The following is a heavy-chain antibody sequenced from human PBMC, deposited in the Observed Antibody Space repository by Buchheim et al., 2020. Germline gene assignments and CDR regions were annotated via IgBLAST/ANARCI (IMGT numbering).Heavy chain of an antibody. V-gene: IGHV4-59*01. J-gene: IGHJ6*02. CDR3: ARDQMVRPYYYYGMDV. D-gene: IGHD3-10*01. CDR1: GGSISSYY. CDR2: IYYSGST. Sequence: QVQLQESGPGLVKPSETLSLTCTVSGGSISSYYWSWIRQPPGKGLEWIGYIYYSGSTNYNPSLKRRVTIAVDTSKKQVSLKLSSVTAADTAVYYCARDQMVRPYYYYGMDVWGQGTT.